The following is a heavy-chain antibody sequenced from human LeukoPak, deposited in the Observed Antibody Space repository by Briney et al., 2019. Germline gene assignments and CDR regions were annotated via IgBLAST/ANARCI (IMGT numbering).Heavy chain of an antibody. J-gene: IGHJ3*02. V-gene: IGHV3-23*01. CDR1: GFTFSSYA. Sequence: GGSLRLSCAASGFTFSSYAMSWVRQAPGKGLEWVSAISGSGGSTYYADSVKGRFTISRDNSKNTLYLQMNSLRAEDTAVYYCAKSEGDILTGYFNDAFDIWGQGTMVTVSS. CDR2: ISGSGGST. D-gene: IGHD3-9*01. CDR3: AKSEGDILTGYFNDAFDI.